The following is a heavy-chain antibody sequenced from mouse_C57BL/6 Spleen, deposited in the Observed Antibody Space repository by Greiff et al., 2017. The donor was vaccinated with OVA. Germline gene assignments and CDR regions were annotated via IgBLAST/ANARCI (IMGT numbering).Heavy chain of an antibody. V-gene: IGHV1-42*01. D-gene: IGHD2-3*01. CDR1: GYSFTGYY. CDR3: ARRVIYDGYYSDY. J-gene: IGHJ2*01. CDR2: INPSTGGT. Sequence: EVQLQQSGPELVKPGASVKISCKASGYSFTGYYMNWVKQSPEKSLEWIGEINPSTGGTTYNQKFKAKATLTVDKSSSTAYMQLKSLTSEDSAVYYCARRVIYDGYYSDYWGQGTTLTVSS.